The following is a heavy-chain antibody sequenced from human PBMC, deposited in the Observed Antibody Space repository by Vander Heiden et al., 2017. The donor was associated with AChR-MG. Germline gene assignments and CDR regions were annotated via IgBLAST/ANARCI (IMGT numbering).Heavy chain of an antibody. CDR1: ARTFSSSP. D-gene: IGHD3-22*01. CDR2: IIPIFGTA. V-gene: IGHV1-69*06. J-gene: IGHJ4*02. Sequence: QAQLVQSGAPAQTPGLSVKVSCTAAARTFSSSPISSVRQAPGQGLEWMGGIIPIFGTANYAQKFQGRVTITADKSTSTAYMELSSLRSEDTAVYYCARSGDLTYYYDSSGNLDYWGQGTLVTVSS. CDR3: ARSGDLTYYYDSSGNLDY.